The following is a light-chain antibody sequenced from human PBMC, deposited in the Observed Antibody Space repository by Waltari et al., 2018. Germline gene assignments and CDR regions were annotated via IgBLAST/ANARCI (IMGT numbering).Light chain of an antibody. CDR3: QAWESSPHVV. J-gene: IGLJ2*01. V-gene: IGLV3-1*01. CDR2: QNN. CDR1: KLGYTT. Sequence: SYELTQPPSVSVSPGQTVSLPCSGDKLGYTTLCWYQQKPGQSPTLVIYQNNMRPSGIPERFAGSNSGNTATLTISGTQPMDGADYYCQAWESSPHVVFGGGTKLTVL.